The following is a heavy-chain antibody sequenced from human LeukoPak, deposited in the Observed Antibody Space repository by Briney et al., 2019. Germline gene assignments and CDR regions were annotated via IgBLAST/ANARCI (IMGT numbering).Heavy chain of an antibody. CDR2: IYYSGST. CDR3: AREGREVTGFDY. CDR1: GGSISSSSYY. Sequence: SETLSLTCTVSGGSISSSSYYWGWIRQPPGKGLEWIGSIYYSGSTYYNPSLKSRVTISVDTSKNQFSLKLSSVTAADTAVYYCAREGREVTGFDYWGQGTLVTVSS. D-gene: IGHD2-21*02. J-gene: IGHJ4*02. V-gene: IGHV4-39*07.